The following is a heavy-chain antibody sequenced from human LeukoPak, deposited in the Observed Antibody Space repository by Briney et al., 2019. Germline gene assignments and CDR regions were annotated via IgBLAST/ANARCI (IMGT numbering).Heavy chain of an antibody. CDR3: VSSSWYYSYFQH. V-gene: IGHV1-2*02. CDR1: GYTFTGYY. J-gene: IGHJ1*01. CDR2: INPNSGGT. Sequence: ASVKVSCKAPGYTFTGYYMHWVRQAPGQGLEWMGWINPNSGGTNYAQKFQGRVTMTRDTSISTAYMELSRLRSDDTAVYYCVSSSWYYSYFQHWGQGTLVTVSS. D-gene: IGHD6-13*01.